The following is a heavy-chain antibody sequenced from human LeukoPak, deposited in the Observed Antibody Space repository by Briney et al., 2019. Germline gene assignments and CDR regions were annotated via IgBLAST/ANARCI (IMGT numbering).Heavy chain of an antibody. J-gene: IGHJ4*02. Sequence: GASVKVSCKASGYTFSGYYVHWVRQAPGQGLEWMGWINPNSGGTNYAQKLQGRVTMTTDTSTSTAYMELRSLRSDDTAVYYCARAYYYGSGSYYSYYFDYWGQGTLVTVSS. D-gene: IGHD3-10*01. CDR3: ARAYYYGSGSYYSYYFDY. CDR2: INPNSGGT. CDR1: GYTFSGYY. V-gene: IGHV1-2*02.